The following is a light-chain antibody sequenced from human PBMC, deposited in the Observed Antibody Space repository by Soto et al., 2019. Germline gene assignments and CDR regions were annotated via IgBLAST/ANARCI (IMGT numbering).Light chain of an antibody. V-gene: IGLV1-40*01. CDR1: SSNIGAGYD. J-gene: IGLJ1*01. CDR2: GNS. CDR3: QSSDSSPRGCYV. Sequence: QSVLTQPPSVSGAPGQRVTISCTGSSSNIGAGYDVHWYQQLPGTAPKLLIYGNSNRPSGVPDRFSGSKSGTSASLAITGLQAEDEADYYCQSSDSSPRGCYVFGTGTMVTVL.